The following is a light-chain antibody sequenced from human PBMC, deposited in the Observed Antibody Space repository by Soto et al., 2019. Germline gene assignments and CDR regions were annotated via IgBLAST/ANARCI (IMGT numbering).Light chain of an antibody. V-gene: IGKV1-39*01. CDR3: QQSYSTPV. CDR2: AAS. Sequence: DIQMTQSPSSLSASVGERVTITCRASQSISSYLNWYQQKPGKAPKLLIYAASSLQSGVPSRFSGCGSGTDFTLTISSPQPEDFATYYCQQSYSTPVFGHGTKLEIK. J-gene: IGKJ2*01. CDR1: QSISSY.